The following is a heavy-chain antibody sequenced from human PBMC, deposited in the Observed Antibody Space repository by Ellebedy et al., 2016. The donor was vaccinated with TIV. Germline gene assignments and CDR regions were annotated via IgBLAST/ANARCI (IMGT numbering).Heavy chain of an antibody. V-gene: IGHV4-59*01. D-gene: IGHD5-18*01. CDR3: ARMGQLWSLGAFDY. Sequence: MPGGSLRLSCTVSGDSISSAHWSWIRQPPGKGLEWIGYIYYSGSTNYNPSLKSRVTISVDTSKNQFSLKLSSVTAADTAVYYCARMGQLWSLGAFDYWGQGTLVTVSS. CDR1: GDSISSAH. J-gene: IGHJ4*02. CDR2: IYYSGST.